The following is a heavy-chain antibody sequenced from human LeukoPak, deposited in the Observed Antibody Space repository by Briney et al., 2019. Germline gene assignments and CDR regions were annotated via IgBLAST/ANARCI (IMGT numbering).Heavy chain of an antibody. Sequence: ASVKVSCKASGDTFTTYDINWVRQATGQGLEWMGWMNPNSGNTNYAQKLQGRVTMTTDTSTSTAYMELRSLRSDDTAVYYCARDRDYGDYEPFDPWGQGTLVTVSS. V-gene: IGHV1-18*01. CDR3: ARDRDYGDYEPFDP. CDR2: MNPNSGNT. CDR1: GDTFTTYD. J-gene: IGHJ5*02. D-gene: IGHD4-17*01.